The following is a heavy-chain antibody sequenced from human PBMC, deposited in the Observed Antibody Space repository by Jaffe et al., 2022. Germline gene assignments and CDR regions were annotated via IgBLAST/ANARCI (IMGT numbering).Heavy chain of an antibody. V-gene: IGHV4-59*01. Sequence: QVQLQESGPGLVKPSETLSLTCTVSGGSISSYYWSWIRQPPGKGLEWIGYIYYSGSTNYNPSLKSRVTISVDTSKNQFSLKLSSVTAADTAVYYCARDFYYGSGSSAYNWFDPWGQGTLVTVSS. D-gene: IGHD3-10*01. CDR3: ARDFYYGSGSSAYNWFDP. J-gene: IGHJ5*02. CDR1: GGSISSYY. CDR2: IYYSGST.